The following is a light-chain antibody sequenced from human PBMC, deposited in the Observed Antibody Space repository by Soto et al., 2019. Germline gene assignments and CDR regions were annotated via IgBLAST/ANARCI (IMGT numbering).Light chain of an antibody. CDR3: SSYTSTMTNV. CDR1: SSDVGGFNS. V-gene: IGLV2-14*03. Sequence: ALTQPASVSGSPGQSSTISCTGTSSDVGGFNSVSWYQLRPGTAPKLILYDVVDRPSGVSYRFSGSKSGNTASLTISGLQAADEADYFCSSYTSTMTNVFGSGTKVTVL. J-gene: IGLJ1*01. CDR2: DVV.